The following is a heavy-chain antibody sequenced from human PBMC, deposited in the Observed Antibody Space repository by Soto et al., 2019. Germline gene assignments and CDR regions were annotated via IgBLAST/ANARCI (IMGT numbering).Heavy chain of an antibody. CDR1: GGSVSSGGYY. V-gene: IGHV4-31*03. CDR3: ARQQWMSGPFAS. Sequence: QVQLQESGPGLVKPSQTLSLTCSVSGGSVSSGGYYWTWVRQHPGKGLEWIGYIFDSVTANYNPSLTSRLTMSLDTSKNQFALKVTSVTAADTAVYYCARQQWMSGPFASWGQGAMVTVSS. CDR2: IFDSVTA. D-gene: IGHD6-19*01. J-gene: IGHJ4*02.